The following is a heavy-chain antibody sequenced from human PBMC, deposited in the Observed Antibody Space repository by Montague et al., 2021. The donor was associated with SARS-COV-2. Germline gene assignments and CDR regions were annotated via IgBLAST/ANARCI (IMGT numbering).Heavy chain of an antibody. Sequence: SLRLSCAASGFTFSSYAMHWVRQAPGKGLEWVAVISYDGSNKYYADSVKGRFTISRDNSKNTLYLQMNSLRAEDTAVYYCARDKYYYDSSGYYWAAYYYCGMDVWGQGTTVTVSS. J-gene: IGHJ6*02. CDR2: ISYDGSNK. CDR3: ARDKYYYDSSGYYWAAYYYCGMDV. CDR1: GFTFSSYA. D-gene: IGHD3-22*01. V-gene: IGHV3-30*04.